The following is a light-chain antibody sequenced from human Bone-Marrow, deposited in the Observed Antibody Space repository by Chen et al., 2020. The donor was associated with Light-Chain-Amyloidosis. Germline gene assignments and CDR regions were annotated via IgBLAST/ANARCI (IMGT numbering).Light chain of an antibody. CDR2: DDS. Sequence: SYVLTQPSSVSVAPGQTATIACGGNNIGSTSVHWYQQTPGQAPLLVVYDDSDRPSGIPERLSCSNSGNTATLTISRVEDGDEADYYCQVWDRSSDRPVFGGGTKLTVL. CDR1: NIGSTS. V-gene: IGLV3-21*02. J-gene: IGLJ3*02. CDR3: QVWDRSSDRPV.